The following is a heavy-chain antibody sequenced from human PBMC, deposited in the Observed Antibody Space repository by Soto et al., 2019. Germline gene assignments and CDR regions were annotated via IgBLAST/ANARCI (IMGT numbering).Heavy chain of an antibody. CDR1: GGSISSGGYS. V-gene: IGHV4-30-2*01. D-gene: IGHD2-2*02. CDR2: IYHSGST. Sequence: SETLSLTCAVSGGSISSGGYSWSWIRQPPGKGLEWIGYIYHSGSTYYNPSLKSRVTISVDRSKNQFSLKLSSVTAADTAVYYCARGRGYCSSTSCYTFDYWGQGTLVTVS. J-gene: IGHJ4*02. CDR3: ARGRGYCSSTSCYTFDY.